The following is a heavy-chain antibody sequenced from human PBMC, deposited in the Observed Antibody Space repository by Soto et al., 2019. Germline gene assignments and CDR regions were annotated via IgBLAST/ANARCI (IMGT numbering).Heavy chain of an antibody. D-gene: IGHD1-26*01. V-gene: IGHV5-51*01. CDR3: ARHGIVGATTSGAYYYYGMDV. CDR1: GYSFTSYW. Sequence: GESLKISCKGSGYSFTSYWIGWVRQMPGKGLEWLGLIYPGDSDTRYSPSFQGQVTISADKSISTAYLQWSSLKASDTAMYYCARHGIVGATTSGAYYYYGMDVWGQGTTVTVSS. CDR2: IYPGDSDT. J-gene: IGHJ6*02.